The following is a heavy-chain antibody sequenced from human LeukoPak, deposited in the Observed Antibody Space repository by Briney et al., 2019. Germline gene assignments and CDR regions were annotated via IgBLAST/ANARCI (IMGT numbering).Heavy chain of an antibody. CDR3: AREVTVITKNAFDI. D-gene: IGHD4-17*01. CDR1: GFTFSTYS. J-gene: IGHJ3*02. CDR2: ISSSSSDI. V-gene: IGHV3-21*01. Sequence: PGGSLRLSSALSGFTFSTYSMNWVRQAPGKGLGWVSSISSSSSDIYYADSVKGQFTISRDNAKSSLYLQMNSLRAEDTAVYYCAREVTVITKNAFDIWGQGTMVTVSS.